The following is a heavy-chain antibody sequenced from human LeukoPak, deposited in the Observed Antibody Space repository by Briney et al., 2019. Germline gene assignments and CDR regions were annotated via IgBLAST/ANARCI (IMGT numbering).Heavy chain of an antibody. V-gene: IGHV1-2*02. D-gene: IGHD6-13*01. CDR3: AKSGAWYLERYPVND. J-gene: IGHJ4*02. Sequence: GASVKVSCKASGYTFTGYYMHWVRQAPGQGLEWMGWINPNSGGTNYAQKFQGRVTMTRDTSISTAYMELNRLRSDDTAVYYCAKSGAWYLERYPVNDWGQGTLVTVSS. CDR2: INPNSGGT. CDR1: GYTFTGYY.